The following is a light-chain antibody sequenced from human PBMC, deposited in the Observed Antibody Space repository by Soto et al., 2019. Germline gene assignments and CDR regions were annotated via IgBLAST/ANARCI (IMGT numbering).Light chain of an antibody. CDR3: QQSNSWPWT. J-gene: IGKJ1*01. CDR1: RSVATN. Sequence: EMVMTQSPATLSVSPGERATLSCRASRSVATNLAWYQQTPGQAPRLLIYGASTRATALPPRFSASGSGTEFTLTISSLQSEDSEVYYCQQSNSWPWTLGQGTKVDIK. V-gene: IGKV3-15*01. CDR2: GAS.